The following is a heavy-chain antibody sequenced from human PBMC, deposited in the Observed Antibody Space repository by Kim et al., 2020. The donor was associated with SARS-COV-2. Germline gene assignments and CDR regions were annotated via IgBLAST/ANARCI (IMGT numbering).Heavy chain of an antibody. J-gene: IGHJ4*02. V-gene: IGHV3-33*06. CDR3: AKGPHRYDSSGYYFDY. D-gene: IGHD3-22*01. Sequence: VKGRITIPRDNSQNTLDLQMNSMRAEDTAVYYCAKGPHRYDSSGYYFDYWGQGTLVTVSS.